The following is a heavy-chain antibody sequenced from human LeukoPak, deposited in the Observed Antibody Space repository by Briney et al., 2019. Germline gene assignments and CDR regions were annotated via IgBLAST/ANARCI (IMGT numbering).Heavy chain of an antibody. CDR2: ISYDGSNK. CDR1: GFTFSSYG. V-gene: IGHV3-30*18. D-gene: IGHD5-18*01. Sequence: PGGSLRLSCAASGFTFSSYGMHWVRQAPGKGLEWVAVISYDGSNKYYADSVKGRFTISRDNSKNTLYLQMNSLRAEDTAVYYCAKALHGEELWSSFDYWGQGTLVTVSS. J-gene: IGHJ4*02. CDR3: AKALHGEELWSSFDY.